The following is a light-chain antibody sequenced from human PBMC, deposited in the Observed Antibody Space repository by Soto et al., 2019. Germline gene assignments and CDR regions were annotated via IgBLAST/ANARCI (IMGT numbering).Light chain of an antibody. V-gene: IGKV3-20*01. J-gene: IGKJ1*01. CDR2: GAS. CDR1: QNVYINS. CDR3: LLHKSYVWT. Sequence: EVVLTQSPGTLSLSPGERATLSCRASQNVYINSLAWYQQKPGQPPRLLIYGASTRAAAIPDRFSGSGSGADFALSIDGLEPEDFATYYCLLHKSYVWTFGQGTKVDI.